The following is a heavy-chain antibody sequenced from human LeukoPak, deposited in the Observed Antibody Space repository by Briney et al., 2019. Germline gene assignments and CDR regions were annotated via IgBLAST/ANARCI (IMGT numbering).Heavy chain of an antibody. CDR3: ARQEQWLVRGRGNWFDP. CDR1: GGSFSGYY. CDR2: INHSGST. Sequence: PSETLSLTCAVYGGSFSGYYWSWIRQPPGKGLEWIGEINHSGSTNYNPSLKSRVTISVDTSKNQFSLKLSSVTAADTAVYYCARQEQWLVRGRGNWFDPWGQGTLVTVSS. J-gene: IGHJ5*02. V-gene: IGHV4-34*01. D-gene: IGHD6-19*01.